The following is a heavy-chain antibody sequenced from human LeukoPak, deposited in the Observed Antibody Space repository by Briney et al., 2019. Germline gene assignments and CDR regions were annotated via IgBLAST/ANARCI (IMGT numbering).Heavy chain of an antibody. Sequence: ASVKVSCKASGGTFSSYAISWVRQAPGQGLEWMGGIIPIFGTANYAQKFQGRVTITTDESTSTAYMELSSLRSEDTAVYYCARMAGYGGSYYFDYWGQGTLVTVSS. V-gene: IGHV1-69*05. CDR2: IIPIFGTA. J-gene: IGHJ4*02. D-gene: IGHD1-26*01. CDR1: GGTFSSYA. CDR3: ARMAGYGGSYYFDY.